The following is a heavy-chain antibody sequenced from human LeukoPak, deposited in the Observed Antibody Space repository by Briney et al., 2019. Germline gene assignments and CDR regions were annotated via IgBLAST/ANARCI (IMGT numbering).Heavy chain of an antibody. CDR2: ISDNGAVT. CDR1: GFSFSMYS. Sequence: PGGSLRLSCAASGFSFSMYSMSWIRQAPGKGLEWVSVISDNGAVTFYGDSVKGRFTISRDNSKNTLYLHMNSLRAEDTAVYYCAKDSGKRTIPREIFDYWGQGTLVTVSS. D-gene: IGHD3-3*01. V-gene: IGHV3-23*01. J-gene: IGHJ4*02. CDR3: AKDSGKRTIPREIFDY.